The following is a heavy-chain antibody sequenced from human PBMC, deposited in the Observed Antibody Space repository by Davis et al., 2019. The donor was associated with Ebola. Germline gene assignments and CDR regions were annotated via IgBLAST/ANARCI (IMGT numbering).Heavy chain of an antibody. CDR3: ATTERAYCSGGSCYSGVFDY. CDR2: IIPIFGIP. CDR1: GCTFSSYA. V-gene: IGHV1-69*10. Sequence: SVKVSCKASGCTFSSYAISWVRQAPGQGLEWMGGIIPIFGIPNYAQKFQGRVTITADKSTSTAYMELSSLRSEDTAVYYCATTERAYCSGGSCYSGVFDYWGQGTLVTVSS. D-gene: IGHD2-15*01. J-gene: IGHJ4*02.